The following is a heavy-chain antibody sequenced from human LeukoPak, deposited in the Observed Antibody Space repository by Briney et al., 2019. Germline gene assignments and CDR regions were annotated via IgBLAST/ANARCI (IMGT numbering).Heavy chain of an antibody. V-gene: IGHV4-4*07. CDR2: IYTSGST. CDR1: GGSTSSYY. CDR3: ARDFADDFWTMYNWFDP. D-gene: IGHD3-3*01. J-gene: IGHJ5*02. Sequence: SETLSLTCTVSGGSTSSYYWSWIRQPAGKGLEWIGRIYTSGSTNYNPSLKSRVTMSVDTSKNQFSLKLSSVTAADTAVYYCARDFADDFWTMYNWFDPWGQGTLVTVSS.